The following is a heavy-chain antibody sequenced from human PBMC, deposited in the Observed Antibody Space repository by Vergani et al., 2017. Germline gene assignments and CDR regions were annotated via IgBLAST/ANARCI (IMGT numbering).Heavy chain of an antibody. CDR1: GYSFTSYW. D-gene: IGHD3-22*01. CDR2: IYPGDSDT. Sequence: EVQLVQSGAEVKKPGESLTISCKGSGYSFTSYWIGWVRQMPGKGLEWMGLIYPGDSDTRYSPSFPGQVTISADKSISTAYLQWSSLKASDTAMYYCARRGYYYDSSGYSNWYFDLWGRGTLVTVSS. CDR3: ARRGYYYDSSGYSNWYFDL. J-gene: IGHJ2*01. V-gene: IGHV5-51*03.